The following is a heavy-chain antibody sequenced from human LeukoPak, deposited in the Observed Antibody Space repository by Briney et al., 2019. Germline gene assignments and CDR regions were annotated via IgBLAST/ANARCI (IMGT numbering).Heavy chain of an antibody. CDR1: GYTFTSYA. Sequence: ASVKVSCKASGYTFTSYAMHWVRQAPGQRLEWMGWISAGNGNTKYSQKFQGRVTMTEDTSTDTAYMELSSLRSEDTAVYYCATPTPHVKPLRFLEWLPNLWGQGTLVTVSS. V-gene: IGHV1-3*01. J-gene: IGHJ4*02. CDR2: ISAGNGNT. CDR3: ATPTPHVKPLRFLEWLPNL. D-gene: IGHD3-3*01.